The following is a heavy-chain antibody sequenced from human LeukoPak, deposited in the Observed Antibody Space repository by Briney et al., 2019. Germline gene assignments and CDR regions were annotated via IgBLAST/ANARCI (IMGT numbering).Heavy chain of an antibody. D-gene: IGHD3-10*01. CDR2: IYYSGST. CDR3: ARVEGSGSYPIFDY. CDR1: GGSISSGGYY. J-gene: IGHJ4*02. V-gene: IGHV4-31*03. Sequence: SETLSLTCTVSGGSISSGGYYWSWIRQHPGKGLEWIGYIYYSGSTYYNPSLKSRVTISVDTSKNQFSLKLSSVTAADTAVYYCARVEGSGSYPIFDYWGQGTLVTVSS.